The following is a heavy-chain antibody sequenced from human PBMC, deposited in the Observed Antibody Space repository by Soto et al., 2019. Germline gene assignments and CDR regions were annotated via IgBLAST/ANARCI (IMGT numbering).Heavy chain of an antibody. CDR3: ASEKLGGHIEYYFHS. Sequence: HPGGSLRLSCTTSGFTFSNYAMHWVRQAPGKGLEWVAVISYDGSDIHYSDSVKGRFTISRDNSKNTVYLQMNSLETVDTAIYSCASEKLGGHIEYYFHSWGLGTLVPVSS. J-gene: IGHJ5*01. CDR1: GFTFSNYA. V-gene: IGHV3-30*04. D-gene: IGHD2-15*01. CDR2: ISYDGSDI.